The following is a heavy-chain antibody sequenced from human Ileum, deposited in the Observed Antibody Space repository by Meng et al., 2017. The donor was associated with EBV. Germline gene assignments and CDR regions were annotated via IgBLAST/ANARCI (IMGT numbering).Heavy chain of an antibody. V-gene: IGHV4-39*01. CDR2: IYYSGRT. Sequence: LPLPEPGPGLVKPSEPLSLTCTVSGGPINSSSYYWGWIRQPPGKGLEWIGRIYYSGRTYYNPSLKSRVTISVDTSKNQFSLKLSSVTAADTAVYYCARPIAAAGWFDPWGQGTLVTVSS. CDR1: GGPINSSSYY. J-gene: IGHJ5*02. CDR3: ARPIAAAGWFDP. D-gene: IGHD6-13*01.